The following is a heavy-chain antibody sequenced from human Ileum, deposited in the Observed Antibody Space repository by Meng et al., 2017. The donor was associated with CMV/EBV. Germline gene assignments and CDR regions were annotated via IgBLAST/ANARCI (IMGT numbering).Heavy chain of an antibody. CDR1: GGSFSGYY. Sequence: QVQVQQWGAGLLKPSATLYLTCAVYGGSFSGYYWSWIRQPPGKGPEWIGEINHSGSTNYNPSLKSRVTISVDTSKNQFSLKLSSVTAADTAVYYCARGVAGGPFDYWGQGTLVTVSS. CDR2: INHSGST. D-gene: IGHD2-15*01. V-gene: IGHV4-34*01. J-gene: IGHJ4*02. CDR3: ARGVAGGPFDY.